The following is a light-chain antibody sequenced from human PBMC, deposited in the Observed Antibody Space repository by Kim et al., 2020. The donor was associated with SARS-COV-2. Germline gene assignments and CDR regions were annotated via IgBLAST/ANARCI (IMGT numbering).Light chain of an antibody. CDR1: RLRSYY. V-gene: IGLV3-19*01. CDR3: NSRDSSGNRV. CDR2: GMN. J-gene: IGLJ3*02. Sequence: VALGQTVRIKCQGDRLRSYYASWYQQKPGQAPILVIYGMNSRPSGIPDRFSGSSSGNTASLTITGAQAEDEADYYCNSRDSSGNRVFGGGTQLTVL.